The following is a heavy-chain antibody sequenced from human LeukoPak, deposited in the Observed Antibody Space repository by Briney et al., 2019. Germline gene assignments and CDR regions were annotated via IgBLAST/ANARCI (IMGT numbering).Heavy chain of an antibody. V-gene: IGHV1-18*01. Sequence: GASMTVSCKASGYTFTDYGISWVRQAPGQGLEWMGWVSAYNDDTKYAQKFQGRVTMTSDTSTTTAYVELRSLTSDDTAVYYCARDYSSDYVFDYWGQGTLVTVSS. J-gene: IGHJ4*02. CDR1: GYTFTDYG. CDR3: ARDYSSDYVFDY. D-gene: IGHD4-11*01. CDR2: VSAYNDDT.